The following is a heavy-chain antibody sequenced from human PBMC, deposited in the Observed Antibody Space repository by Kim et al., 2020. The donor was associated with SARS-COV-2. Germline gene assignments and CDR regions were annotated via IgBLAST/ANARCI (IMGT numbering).Heavy chain of an antibody. J-gene: IGHJ6*03. V-gene: IGHV4-34*01. D-gene: IGHD2-2*01. CDR3: ARGQIVVVPAALGVVMYYYYYMDV. Sequence: SETLSLTCAVYGGSFSGYYWSWIRQPPGKGLEWIGEINHSGSTNYKPSLKSRVTISVDTSKNQFSLKLSSVTAADTAVYYCARGQIVVVPAALGVVMYYYYYMDVWGKGTTVTVSS. CDR1: GGSFSGYY. CDR2: INHSGST.